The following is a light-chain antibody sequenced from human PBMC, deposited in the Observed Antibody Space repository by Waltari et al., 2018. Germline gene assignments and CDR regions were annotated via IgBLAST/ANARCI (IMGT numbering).Light chain of an antibody. Sequence: QSALTQPASVSGSPGQSITISCTGTSSDVGGYNYVPWYQQHPGKAPKLMIYDLSNRPSGVSNRFSGSKSGNTASLTISGLQAEDEADYYCSSYTSSSTLLFGGGTKLTVL. CDR1: SSDVGGYNY. CDR3: SSYTSSSTLL. V-gene: IGLV2-14*03. J-gene: IGLJ3*02. CDR2: DLS.